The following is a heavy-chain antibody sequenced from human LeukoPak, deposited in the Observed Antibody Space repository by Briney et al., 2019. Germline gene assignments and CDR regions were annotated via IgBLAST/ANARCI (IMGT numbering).Heavy chain of an antibody. J-gene: IGHJ4*02. CDR2: IQPDGSEG. D-gene: IGHD3-10*01. CDR1: GFTFSSTW. Sequence: GGSLRLSCAASGFTFSSTWMSWVRQAPGKGLEWVGNIQPDGSEGYPVDSVKGRFTISRDNARNSLFLQMNSLRVEDTAVYYCARDNGRGVPDYWGQGTLVTVSS. V-gene: IGHV3-7*03. CDR3: ARDNGRGVPDY.